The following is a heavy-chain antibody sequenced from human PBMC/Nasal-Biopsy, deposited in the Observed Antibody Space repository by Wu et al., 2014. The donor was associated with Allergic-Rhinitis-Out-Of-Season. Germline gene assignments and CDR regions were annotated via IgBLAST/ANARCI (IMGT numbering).Heavy chain of an antibody. D-gene: IGHD2-21*01. CDR3: AKDHGWVVIAISVPDY. Sequence: LRLSCAASGFTFSSYGMHWVRQAPGKGLEWVAVISYDGSNKYYADSVKGRFTISRDNSKNTLYLQMNSLRAEDTAVYYCAKDHGWVVIAISVPDYWGQGTLVTVSS. CDR1: GFTFSSYG. J-gene: IGHJ4*02. V-gene: IGHV3-30*18. CDR2: ISYDGSNK.